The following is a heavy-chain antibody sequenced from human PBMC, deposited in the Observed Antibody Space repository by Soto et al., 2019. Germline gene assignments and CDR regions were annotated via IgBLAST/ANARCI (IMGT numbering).Heavy chain of an antibody. D-gene: IGHD2-15*01. J-gene: IGHJ3*02. CDR2: IYYSGST. CDR1: GGSISSGGYY. V-gene: IGHV4-31*03. CDR3: ASTTYIVVVVAGSQGAFDI. Sequence: SETLSLTCTVSGGSISSGGYYWSWIRQHPGKGLEWIGYIYYSGSTYYNPSPKSRVTISVDTSKNQFSLKLSSLTAADTAVYYCASTTYIVVVVAGSQGAFDIWGQGTMVTVSS.